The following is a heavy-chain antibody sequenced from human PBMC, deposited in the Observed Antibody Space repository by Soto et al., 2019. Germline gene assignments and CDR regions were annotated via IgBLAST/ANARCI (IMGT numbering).Heavy chain of an antibody. CDR3: ARTTAAIHLNY. D-gene: IGHD2-21*02. CDR1: GGYISGNY. CDR2: THHSGST. Sequence: SETMSLTCAVYGGYISGNYWGWIRQPPGKGLEWIGETHHSGSTAYNPSLKSRVTISVDTSRNQFSLKLNSVTAADTAVYYCARTTAAIHLNYWSQGTLVTVSS. J-gene: IGHJ4*02. V-gene: IGHV4-34*01.